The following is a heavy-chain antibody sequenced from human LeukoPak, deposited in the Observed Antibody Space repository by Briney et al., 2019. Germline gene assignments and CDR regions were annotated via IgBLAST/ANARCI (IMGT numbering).Heavy chain of an antibody. V-gene: IGHV3-7*01. CDR3: ARDSYYYDSSGDFDY. CDR2: IKQDGSEK. D-gene: IGHD3-22*01. Sequence: PGGSLRLSCAASGFTFSSYWMSWVRQAPGKGLEWVANIKQDGSEKYYVDSVKGRFTISRDNAKNSLYLQMNSLRAEDTAVYYCARDSYYYDSSGDFDYWGQGTLVTVSS. CDR1: GFTFSSYW. J-gene: IGHJ4*02.